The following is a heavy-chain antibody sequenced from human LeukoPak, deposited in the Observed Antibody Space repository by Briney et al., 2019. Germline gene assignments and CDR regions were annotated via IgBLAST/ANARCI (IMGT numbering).Heavy chain of an antibody. V-gene: IGHV3-48*01. CDR2: ISSSSSTI. D-gene: IGHD3-22*01. CDR3: ARLGYDSSGYYYGSTYYFDY. Sequence: GGSLRLSCAASGFTFSSYSMNWVRQAPGKGLEWVSYISSSSSTIYYADSVKGRFTISRDNAKNSLYLQMNSLRAEDTAVYYCARLGYDSSGYYYGSTYYFDYWGQGTLGTVSS. J-gene: IGHJ4*02. CDR1: GFTFSSYS.